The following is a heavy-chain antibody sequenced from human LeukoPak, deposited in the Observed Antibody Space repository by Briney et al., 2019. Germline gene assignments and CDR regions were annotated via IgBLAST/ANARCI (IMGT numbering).Heavy chain of an antibody. Sequence: GGSLRLSCAASGFTFSRYWMHWVRHAPGKGLVWVSRIKSDGSTTSYADFVKGRFTISRDNAKNTLYLQMNSLRAEDTAVYYCARDSRWTYYDLLTGHFDYWGQGTLVTVSS. CDR2: IKSDGSTT. CDR1: GFTFSRYW. J-gene: IGHJ4*02. V-gene: IGHV3-74*01. D-gene: IGHD3-9*01. CDR3: ARDSRWTYYDLLTGHFDY.